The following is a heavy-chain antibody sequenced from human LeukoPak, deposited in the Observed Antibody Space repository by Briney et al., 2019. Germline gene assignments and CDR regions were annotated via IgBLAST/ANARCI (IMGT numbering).Heavy chain of an antibody. CDR3: ATDRGEAAFDI. J-gene: IGHJ3*02. CDR2: FDPEDGET. V-gene: IGHV1-24*01. CDR1: GYTFTSYD. Sequence: ASVKVSCKASGYTFTSYDINWVRQAPGKGLEWMGGFDPEDGETIYAQKFQGRVTMTEDTSTDTAYMELSSLRSEDTAVYYCATDRGEAAFDIWGQGTMVTVSS.